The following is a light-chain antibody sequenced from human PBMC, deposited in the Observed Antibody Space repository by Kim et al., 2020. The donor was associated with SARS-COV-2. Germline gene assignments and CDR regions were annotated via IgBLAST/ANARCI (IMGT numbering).Light chain of an antibody. CDR1: QSFSSY. Sequence: PGDSATPSCRASQSFSSYLAWYQQKPGQAPRLLIYDASNRATGIPARFSGSGSGTDFTLTIGSLEPEDFAVYYCQQRGNWPLTFGGGTKVDIK. V-gene: IGKV3-11*01. CDR3: QQRGNWPLT. J-gene: IGKJ4*01. CDR2: DAS.